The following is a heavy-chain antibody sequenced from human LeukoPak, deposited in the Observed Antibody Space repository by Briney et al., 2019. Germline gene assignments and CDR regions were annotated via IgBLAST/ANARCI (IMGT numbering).Heavy chain of an antibody. CDR1: GFTFSDYY. Sequence: TGGSLRLSCAASGFTFSDYYMSWLRQAPGKGLEWVSYISSSGSTIYYADSAKGRFTISRDNAKNSLYLQMNSLRAEDTAVYYCARSLSYYDSSGYYYFDYWGQGTLVTVSS. V-gene: IGHV3-11*01. CDR2: ISSSGSTI. CDR3: ARSLSYYDSSGYYYFDY. D-gene: IGHD3-22*01. J-gene: IGHJ4*02.